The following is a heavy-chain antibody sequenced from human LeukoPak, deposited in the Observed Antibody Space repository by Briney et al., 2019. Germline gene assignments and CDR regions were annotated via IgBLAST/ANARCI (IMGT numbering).Heavy chain of an antibody. CDR1: GFTFSSYS. CDR3: ARDHQRSNWD. Sequence: GGSLRLSCAASGFTFSSYSMNWVRQAPGKGLEWVADIKQDGSEIYYVDSVKGRFTISRDNAKNSLFLQMNSLRAEDTAVYFCARDHQRSNWDWGQGTLVTVSS. V-gene: IGHV3-7*01. D-gene: IGHD2-8*01. CDR2: IKQDGSEI. J-gene: IGHJ4*02.